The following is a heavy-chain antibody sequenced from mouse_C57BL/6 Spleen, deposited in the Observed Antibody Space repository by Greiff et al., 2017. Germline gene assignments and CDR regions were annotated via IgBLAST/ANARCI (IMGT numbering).Heavy chain of an antibody. CDR2: IYPGDGDT. J-gene: IGHJ1*03. V-gene: IGHV1-82*01. Sequence: VQLQESGPELVKPGASVKISCKASGYAFSSSWMNWVKQRPGKGLEWIGRIYPGDGDTNYNGKFKGKATLTADKSSSTAYMQLSSLTSEDSAVYFCARGGSYDGYLYWYFDVWGTGTTVTVSS. D-gene: IGHD2-3*01. CDR1: GYAFSSSW. CDR3: ARGGSYDGYLYWYFDV.